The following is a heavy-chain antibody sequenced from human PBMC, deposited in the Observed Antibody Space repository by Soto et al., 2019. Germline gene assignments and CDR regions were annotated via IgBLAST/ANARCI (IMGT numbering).Heavy chain of an antibody. J-gene: IGHJ4*02. CDR2: ISTSGGTT. V-gene: IGHV3-23*01. CDR3: ARDSSSGFHWWVDL. Sequence: EVQLLESGGGLIQPGGSLRLSCAASGFAFSNYAMSWVRQPPGQGLEWISTISTSGGTTYDSDSLAGRFTITKDNSKTTLFLQMSSPRAEDAARYYCARDSSSGFHWWVDLWGQGTLVTVSS. CDR1: GFAFSNYA. D-gene: IGHD3-22*01.